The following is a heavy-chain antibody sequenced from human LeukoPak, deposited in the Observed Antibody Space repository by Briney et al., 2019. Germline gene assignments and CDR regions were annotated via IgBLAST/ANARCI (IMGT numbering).Heavy chain of an antibody. D-gene: IGHD1-26*01. J-gene: IGHJ4*02. Sequence: ETLSLTCAVYGGSFSGYYWSWVRQAPGKGLEWVSVIYSGGSTYYADSVKGRFTISRDNSKNTLYLQMNSLRAEDTAVYYCAREGDGGSSPKWGQGTLVTVSS. CDR2: IYSGGST. V-gene: IGHV3-53*01. CDR1: GGSFSGYY. CDR3: AREGDGGSSPK.